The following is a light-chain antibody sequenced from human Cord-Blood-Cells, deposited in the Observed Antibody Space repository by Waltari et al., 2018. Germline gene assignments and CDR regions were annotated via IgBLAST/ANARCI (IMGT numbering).Light chain of an antibody. CDR2: AAS. CDR3: QQSYSTPQYT. J-gene: IGKJ2*01. V-gene: IGKV1-39*01. Sequence: DIQMTQSPSSLSASVGDRVTIPCRASQSISSYLNWYQQKPGKAPKLLIYAASSLQSGVPSRFSGSGSGTDVTLTISSLQPEDFTTYYCQQSYSTPQYTFGQGTKLEIK. CDR1: QSISSY.